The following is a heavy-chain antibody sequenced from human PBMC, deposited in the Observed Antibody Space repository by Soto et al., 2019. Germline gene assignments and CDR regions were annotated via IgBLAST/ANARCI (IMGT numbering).Heavy chain of an antibody. V-gene: IGHV3-23*01. CDR3: AKGYHNYGGYSDY. CDR2: ISNSGGHT. CDR1: GFTFSNYA. D-gene: IGHD4-17*01. Sequence: RRLSCAASGFTFSNYAMNWVRQAPGKGLEWVSTISNSGGHTYYADSVKGRFTISRDSSKSTLNLQMHSLRAEDTAIYYCAKGYHNYGGYSDYWGQGTLVTVSS. J-gene: IGHJ4*02.